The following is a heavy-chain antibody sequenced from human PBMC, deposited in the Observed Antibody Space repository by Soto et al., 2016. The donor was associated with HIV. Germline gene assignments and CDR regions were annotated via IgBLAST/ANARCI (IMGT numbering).Heavy chain of an antibody. D-gene: IGHD5-18*01. J-gene: IGHJ3*02. V-gene: IGHV1-18*01. Sequence: QVQLVQSGAEVKKPGASVKVSCKASGYTFTSYGISWVRQAPGQGLEWMGWISAYNGNTNYAQKLQGRVTMTTDTSTSTAYMELRSLRSDDTAVYYCARDVGTQPRGQYDAFXIWGQGTMVTVSS. CDR3: ARDVGTQPRGQYDAFXI. CDR2: ISAYNGNT. CDR1: GYTFTSYG.